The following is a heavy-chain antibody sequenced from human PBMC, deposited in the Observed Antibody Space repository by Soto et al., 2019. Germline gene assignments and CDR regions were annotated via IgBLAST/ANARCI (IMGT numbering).Heavy chain of an antibody. V-gene: IGHV3-7*04. CDR3: ARGPYSSSWYDWFDP. Sequence: EVQLVESGGGLVQPGGSLRLSCAASGFTFSSYWMSWVRQAPGKGLEWVANIKQDGSEKYYVDSVKGRFTISRDNAKNSLYLQMNSQRAEDTAVYYCARGPYSSSWYDWFDPWGQGTLVTVSS. D-gene: IGHD6-13*01. CDR2: IKQDGSEK. CDR1: GFTFSSYW. J-gene: IGHJ5*02.